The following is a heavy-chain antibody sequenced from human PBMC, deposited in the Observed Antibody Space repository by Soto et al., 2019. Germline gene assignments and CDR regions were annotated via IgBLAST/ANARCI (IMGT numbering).Heavy chain of an antibody. D-gene: IGHD3-10*01. J-gene: IGHJ6*02. V-gene: IGHV4-31*03. CDR1: GGSISSGGYY. CDR2: IYYSGST. Sequence: SETLSLTCTVSGGSISSGGYYWSWIRQHPGKGLEWIGYIYYSGSTYYNPSLKSRVTISVDTSKNQFSLKLSSVTAADTAVYYCAVTYYYGSGSYYNAGGMDVWGQGTTVTVSS. CDR3: AVTYYYGSGSYYNAGGMDV.